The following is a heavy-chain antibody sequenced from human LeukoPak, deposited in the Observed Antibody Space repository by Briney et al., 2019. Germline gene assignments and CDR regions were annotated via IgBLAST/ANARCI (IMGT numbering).Heavy chain of an antibody. V-gene: IGHV4-39*01. D-gene: IGHD3-10*01. CDR3: ARHLFLGPSIIRGIKRDSYNYHMDV. Sequence: SETLSLTCTVSGASISSSTHYWGWIRQPPGKGLEWIGTIYYSGSTYYNPSLKSRVTISVDRSKNQFSLKLNSVTAADTAVYYGARHLFLGPSIIRGIKRDSYNYHMDVLVKGTTVTVSS. CDR1: GASISSSTHY. CDR2: IYYSGST. J-gene: IGHJ6*03.